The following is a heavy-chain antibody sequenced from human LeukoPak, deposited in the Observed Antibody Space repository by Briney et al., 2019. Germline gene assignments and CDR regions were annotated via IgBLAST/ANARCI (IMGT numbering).Heavy chain of an antibody. CDR1: GDSVNSDSYY. V-gene: IGHV4-61*01. J-gene: IGHJ4*02. Sequence: SETLSLTCPVSGDSVNSDSYYWSWIRQPPGKGLEWFGYIYYNGGTNYNPSLKSRVTISIDTSKNKFSLNLSSVTAADTAVYYCARGDSYYDSSGYLDYWGQGTLVTVSS. D-gene: IGHD3-22*01. CDR2: IYYNGGT. CDR3: ARGDSYYDSSGYLDY.